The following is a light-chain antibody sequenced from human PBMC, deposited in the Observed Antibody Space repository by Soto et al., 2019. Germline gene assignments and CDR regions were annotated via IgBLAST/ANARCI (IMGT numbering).Light chain of an antibody. CDR1: QYVISSY. CDR3: QQYGSSET. V-gene: IGKV3-20*01. J-gene: IGKJ1*01. Sequence: EIVLTQSPGTLSLSPGERATLSCRASQYVISSYLAWYQQKPGQAPRLLIYAASTRATGIPDRFSGSGSGTDLTLTISRLEPEDFAVYYCQQYGSSETFGQGTKVDIK. CDR2: AAS.